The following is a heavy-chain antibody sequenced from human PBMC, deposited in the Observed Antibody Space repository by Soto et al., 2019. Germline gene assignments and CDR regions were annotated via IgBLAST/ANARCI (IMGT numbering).Heavy chain of an antibody. V-gene: IGHV1-18*01. D-gene: IGHD1-26*01. CDR3: ARDGRNQLRVEGLNAMDV. Sequence: QVQLVQSGPEVKKPGASVNVSCKASAYSYTSYGISWVRQAPGQGLEWMGWISAYNGQTNSAQKFRGRVTFTTDTTTCTAFIELRSLRSDNTPMYYCARDGRNQLRVEGLNAMDVWGQGTTVTV. J-gene: IGHJ6*02. CDR1: AYSYTSYG. CDR2: ISAYNGQT.